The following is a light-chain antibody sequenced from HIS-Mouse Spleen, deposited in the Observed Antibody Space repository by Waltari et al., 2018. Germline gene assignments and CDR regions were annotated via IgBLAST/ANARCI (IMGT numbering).Light chain of an antibody. CDR3: SSYTSSSLYV. V-gene: IGLV2-14*01. CDR1: SSDVGGYNY. J-gene: IGLJ1*01. CDR2: EVS. Sequence: QSALTQPASVSGSPGQSITISCTGTSSDVGGYNYVSWYQQHPGKAPKLMSYEVSKRPSGVSNRFSGSKSGNTASLTISGLQAEDEADYYCSSYTSSSLYVFGTGTKVTVL.